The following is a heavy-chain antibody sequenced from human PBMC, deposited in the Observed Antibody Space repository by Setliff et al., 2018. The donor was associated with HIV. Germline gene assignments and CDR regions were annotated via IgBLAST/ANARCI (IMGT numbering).Heavy chain of an antibody. Sequence: PSETLSLTCAVYGGSFSGYFWSWVRQSPGKGLEWIGEINHNRKTNYNPSLKSRVTISIDRSKNQFSLKLNSVIAADTAVYYCARQKKSSSWSPNDYWGQGTLVTVSS. CDR3: ARQKKSSSWSPNDY. CDR2: INHNRKT. V-gene: IGHV4-34*01. D-gene: IGHD2-2*01. CDR1: GGSFSGYF. J-gene: IGHJ4*02.